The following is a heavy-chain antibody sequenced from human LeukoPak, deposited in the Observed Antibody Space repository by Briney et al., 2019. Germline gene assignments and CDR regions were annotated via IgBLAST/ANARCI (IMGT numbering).Heavy chain of an antibody. Sequence: PGGSLRLSCAASGFAFSSYGMHWVRQAPGKGLEWVAFIRYDGSNKYYADSVKGRFTISRDNSKNTLYLQMNSLRAEDTAVYYCAKGGWFGELLYDYWGQGTLVTVSS. D-gene: IGHD3-10*01. CDR3: AKGGWFGELLYDY. CDR2: IRYDGSNK. V-gene: IGHV3-30*02. CDR1: GFAFSSYG. J-gene: IGHJ4*02.